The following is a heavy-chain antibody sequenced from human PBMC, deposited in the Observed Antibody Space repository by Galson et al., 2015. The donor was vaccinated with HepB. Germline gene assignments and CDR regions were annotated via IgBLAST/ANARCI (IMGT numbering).Heavy chain of an antibody. V-gene: IGHV1-69*13. CDR1: GGTFSSYA. J-gene: IGHJ5*02. Sequence: SVKVSCKASGGTFSSYAISWVRQAPGQGLEWMGGIIPIFGTANYAQKFQGRVTITADESTSTAYMELSSLRSEDTAVYYCARDLAYCGGDCYSRGSWFDPWGQGTLVTVSS. CDR3: ARDLAYCGGDCYSRGSWFDP. D-gene: IGHD2-21*02. CDR2: IIPIFGTA.